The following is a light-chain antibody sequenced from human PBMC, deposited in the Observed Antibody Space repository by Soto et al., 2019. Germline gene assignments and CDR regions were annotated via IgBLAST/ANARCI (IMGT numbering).Light chain of an antibody. J-gene: IGKJ4*01. Sequence: DIQMTQSPSSLSASVGDRVTITCRASQSISSYLNWYQQKPGKAPILLISAASSLESGVPSRFSGSRSGTEFTLTISSLQPEDCATYYCQQSYSTPPLTFGGGTKVDIK. CDR3: QQSYSTPPLT. V-gene: IGKV1-39*01. CDR1: QSISSY. CDR2: AAS.